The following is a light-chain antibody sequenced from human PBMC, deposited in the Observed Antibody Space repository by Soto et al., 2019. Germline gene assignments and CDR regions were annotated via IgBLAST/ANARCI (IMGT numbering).Light chain of an antibody. V-gene: IGKV4-1*01. CDR1: QSVLYSSNNKNY. CDR2: WAS. CDR3: QQYYSTPFT. Sequence: DIVMTQSPDFLAVSLGERATINCKSSQSVLYSSNNKNYLAWYQQKPGQPPKLLIYWASTRESGVPDRFSGSGSGTDFTLTISSLQAEDVAVYHCQQYYSTPFTFGPGTKVDIK. J-gene: IGKJ3*01.